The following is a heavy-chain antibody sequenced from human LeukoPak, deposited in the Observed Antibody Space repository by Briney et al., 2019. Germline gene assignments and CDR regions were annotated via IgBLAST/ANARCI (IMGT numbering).Heavy chain of an antibody. J-gene: IGHJ5*02. CDR1: GGSFSGYY. CDR3: AVEDYYGSGSYPNWFDP. CDR2: INHSGST. Sequence: SETLSLTCAVYGGSFSGYYWSWIRQPPGKGLEWIGEINHSGSTNYNPSLKSRVTISVDTSKNQFSLKLSSVTAADTAVYYCAVEDYYGSGSYPNWFDPWGQGTLVTVSS. D-gene: IGHD3-10*01. V-gene: IGHV4-34*01.